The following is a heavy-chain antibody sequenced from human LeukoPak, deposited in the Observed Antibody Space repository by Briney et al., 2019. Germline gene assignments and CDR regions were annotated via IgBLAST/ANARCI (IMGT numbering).Heavy chain of an antibody. CDR1: GGSISSSKYY. V-gene: IGHV4-39*01. CDR3: ATGTGHYYYYYYMDV. CDR2: IYYSGST. Sequence: SETLSLTCTVSGGSISSSKYYWGWIRQPPGKGLEWIGSIYYSGSTYYNPSLKSRVTISVDTSKNQFSLKLSSVTAADTAIYYCATGTGHYYYYYYMDVWGKGTTVTVSS. D-gene: IGHD1-1*01. J-gene: IGHJ6*03.